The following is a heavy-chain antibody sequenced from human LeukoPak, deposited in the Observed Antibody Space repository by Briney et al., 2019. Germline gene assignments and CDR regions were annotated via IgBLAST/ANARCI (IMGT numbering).Heavy chain of an antibody. CDR1: GGSFSGYY. J-gene: IGHJ4*02. CDR3: TRVRPGSSGELFLSCNTRFDFYC. D-gene: IGHD3-16*01. Sequence: SETLSLTCAVYGGSFSGYYWCWIRQSPGKGLEWIGEINHSGSTNYNPSLKSRVTISVDTSKNQFSLKLSSVTAADPAVYYCTRVRPGSSGELFLSCNTRFDFYCWGQGTLVTVSS. CDR2: INHSGST. V-gene: IGHV4-34*01.